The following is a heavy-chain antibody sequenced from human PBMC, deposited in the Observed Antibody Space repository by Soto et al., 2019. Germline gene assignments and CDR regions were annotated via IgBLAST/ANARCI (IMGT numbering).Heavy chain of an antibody. Sequence: PSETLSLTCAVYGGSFSGYYWSWIRQPPGKGLEWIGEINHSGSTNYNPSLKSRVTISVDTSKNQFSLKLSSVTAADTAVYYCASYDDYGFDAYAIWGQGTMVPVSS. CDR2: INHSGST. J-gene: IGHJ3*02. V-gene: IGHV4-34*01. D-gene: IGHD4-17*01. CDR3: ASYDDYGFDAYAI. CDR1: GGSFSGYY.